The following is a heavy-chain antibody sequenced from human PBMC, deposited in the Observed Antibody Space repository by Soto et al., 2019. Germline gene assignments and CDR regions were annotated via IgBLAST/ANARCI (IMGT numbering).Heavy chain of an antibody. Sequence: RASVKVSCKASGYTFTSYAMHWVRQAPGQRLEWMGWINAGNGNTKYSQKFQGRVTITRDTSASTAYMELSSLRSEDTAVYYCARDGYYDILTGPNYFDYWGQGTLVTVSS. CDR3: ARDGYYDILTGPNYFDY. J-gene: IGHJ4*02. V-gene: IGHV1-3*01. D-gene: IGHD3-9*01. CDR1: GYTFTSYA. CDR2: INAGNGNT.